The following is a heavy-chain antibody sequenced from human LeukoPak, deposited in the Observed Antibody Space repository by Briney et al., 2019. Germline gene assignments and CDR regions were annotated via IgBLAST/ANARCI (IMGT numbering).Heavy chain of an antibody. CDR1: GFTFSGYW. CDR2: IKQDGSEK. CDR3: ARGTYSYGSGSPETGY. V-gene: IGHV3-7*03. J-gene: IGHJ4*02. Sequence: PGGSLRLSCVASGFTFSGYWMSWVRQAPGKGLEWMANIKQDGSEKYYVDSVKGRFTISRDNAKNSLYLQMNSLRAEDTAVYYCARGTYSYGSGSPETGYWGQGTLVTVSS. D-gene: IGHD3-10*01.